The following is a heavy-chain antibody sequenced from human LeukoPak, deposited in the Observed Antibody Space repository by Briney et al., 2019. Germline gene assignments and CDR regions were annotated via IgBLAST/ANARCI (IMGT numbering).Heavy chain of an antibody. CDR2: ISSSSSTI. J-gene: IGHJ6*03. CDR1: GFTFSSYS. Sequence: GGSLRLSCAASGFTFSSYSMNWFRQAPGKGLEWVSYISSSSSTIYYADSVKGRFTISRDNAKNSLYLQMNSLRAEDTAVYYCANIPSRDYYMDVWGKGTTVTVSS. CDR3: ANIPSRDYYMDV. D-gene: IGHD2-2*02. V-gene: IGHV3-48*01.